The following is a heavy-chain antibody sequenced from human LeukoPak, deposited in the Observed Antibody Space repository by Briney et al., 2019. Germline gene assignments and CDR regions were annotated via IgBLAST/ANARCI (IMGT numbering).Heavy chain of an antibody. J-gene: IGHJ4*02. D-gene: IGHD5-18*01. V-gene: IGHV1-2*02. CDR3: ASESGYSHGYVPFDY. CDR2: NNPNSGGT. CDR1: GYTFTGYY. Sequence: GASVKVSCKASGYTFTGYYMHWVRPAPGQGREWMGGNNPNSGGTNYAQKFQGRVTMTRDTSISTAYMELSRLRSDDTAVYCCASESGYSHGYVPFDYWGQGTLVTVSS.